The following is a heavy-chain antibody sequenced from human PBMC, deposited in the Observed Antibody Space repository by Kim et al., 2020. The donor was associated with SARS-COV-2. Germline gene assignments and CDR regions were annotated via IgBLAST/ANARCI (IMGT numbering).Heavy chain of an antibody. J-gene: IGHJ4*02. V-gene: IGHV3-30-3*01. D-gene: IGHD5-18*01. CDR2: ISYDGSNK. CDR1: GFTFSSYA. Sequence: GGSLRLSCAASGFTFSSYAMHWVRQAPGKGLEWVAVISYDGSNKYYADSVKGRFTISRDNSKNTLYLQMNSLRAEDTAVYYCATLTWGVDTLFDYWGQGT. CDR3: ATLTWGVDTLFDY.